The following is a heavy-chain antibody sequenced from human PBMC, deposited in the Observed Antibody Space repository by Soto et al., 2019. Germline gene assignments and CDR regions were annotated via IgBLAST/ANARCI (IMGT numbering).Heavy chain of an antibody. J-gene: IGHJ5*02. CDR2: IYYSGST. CDR1: GGSISSYY. CDR3: ARHPSRLPVEMATIHNWFDP. D-gene: IGHD5-12*01. V-gene: IGHV4-59*08. Sequence: SETLSLTCTVSGGSISSYYWSWIRQPPGKGLEWIGYIYYSGSTNYNPSLKSRVTISVDTSKNQFSLKLSSVTAADTAVYYCARHPSRLPVEMATIHNWFDPWGQGTLVTVS.